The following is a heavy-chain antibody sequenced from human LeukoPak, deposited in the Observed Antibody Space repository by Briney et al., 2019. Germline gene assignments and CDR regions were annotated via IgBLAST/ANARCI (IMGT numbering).Heavy chain of an antibody. V-gene: IGHV3-21*01. CDR1: GFTFSSYS. Sequence: GGSLRLSCAASGFTFSSYSMNWVRQAPGKGLEWVSSISSSSSYIYYADSVKGRFTISRDNAKNSLYLQMNSLRAEDTAVYYCAGVDSGYDFRWFDPWGQGTLVTVSS. J-gene: IGHJ5*02. CDR3: AGVDSGYDFRWFDP. CDR2: ISSSSSYI. D-gene: IGHD5-12*01.